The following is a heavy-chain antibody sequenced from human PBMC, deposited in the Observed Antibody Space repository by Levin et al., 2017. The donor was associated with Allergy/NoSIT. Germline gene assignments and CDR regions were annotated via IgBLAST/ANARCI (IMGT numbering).Heavy chain of an antibody. CDR2: IVSRDSSNI. CDR3: ARGAKSTHYCQDYFDY. Sequence: GESLKISCAASGFTFYDYYMTWIRQAPGRGLEWISYIVSRDSSNIHYADSVKGRFTVARDNAVNALYLQMNSLRAEDPAVYYCARGAKSTHYCQDYFDYWGQGALVTVSS. V-gene: IGHV3-11*01. CDR1: GFTFYDYY. J-gene: IGHJ4*02. D-gene: IGHD2-15*01.